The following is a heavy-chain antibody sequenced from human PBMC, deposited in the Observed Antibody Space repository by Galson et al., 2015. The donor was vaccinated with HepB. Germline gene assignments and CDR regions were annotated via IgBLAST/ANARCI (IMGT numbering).Heavy chain of an antibody. J-gene: IGHJ4*02. CDR2: ISYDGKKK. Sequence: SLRLSCAASGFTFRSHGMYWVRQAPGKGLEWVALISYDGKKKVYGDSVKGRFTVSRDNSRNTLYLQMNNLSAEDTAVYYCAKDQNFWSGYYRVNIDYWGQGTLVTVSS. D-gene: IGHD3-3*01. V-gene: IGHV3-30*18. CDR3: AKDQNFWSGYYRVNIDY. CDR1: GFTFRSHG.